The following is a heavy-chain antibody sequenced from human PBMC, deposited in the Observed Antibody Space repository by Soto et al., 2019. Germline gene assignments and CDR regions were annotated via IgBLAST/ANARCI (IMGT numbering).Heavy chain of an antibody. V-gene: IGHV3-53*02. J-gene: IGHJ4*02. Sequence: EVQLVETGGGLIQPGGSLRLSCAASGFTVSSNYMSWVRQAPGKGLEWVSVIYSGGSTYYADSVKGRFTISRDNSKNTLYLQMNSLRAEDTAVYYCARDRAGSYGDYLGQGTLVTVSS. D-gene: IGHD3-10*01. CDR2: IYSGGST. CDR1: GFTVSSNY. CDR3: ARDRAGSYGDY.